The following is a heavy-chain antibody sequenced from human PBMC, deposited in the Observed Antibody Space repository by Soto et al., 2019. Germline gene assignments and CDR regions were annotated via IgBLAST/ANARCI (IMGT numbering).Heavy chain of an antibody. Sequence: QVQLVQSGAEVKKPGSSVKVSCKASGGTFSSYSINWVRQAPGQGLEWMGEIIPIFGTANYAQKFQGRVTITEDESTSTAYMELSSLGSEDTAVHYCARDGGRHSGGIDYWGQGTLVTVSS. CDR1: GGTFSSYS. J-gene: IGHJ4*02. CDR3: ARDGGRHSGGIDY. D-gene: IGHD1-26*01. V-gene: IGHV1-69*01. CDR2: IIPIFGTA.